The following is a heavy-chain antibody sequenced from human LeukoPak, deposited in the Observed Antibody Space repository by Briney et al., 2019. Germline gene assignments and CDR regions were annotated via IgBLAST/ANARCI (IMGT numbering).Heavy chain of an antibody. CDR3: ARSTYGSGPPYFDY. D-gene: IGHD6-19*01. V-gene: IGHV4-59*01. CDR1: GGSISSYY. Sequence: SETLSLICTVSGGSISSYYWSWIRQPPGKGLEWIGYIYYSGSTNYNPSLKSRVTISVDTSKNQFSLKLSSVTAADTAVYYCARSTYGSGPPYFDYWGQGTLVTVSS. J-gene: IGHJ4*02. CDR2: IYYSGST.